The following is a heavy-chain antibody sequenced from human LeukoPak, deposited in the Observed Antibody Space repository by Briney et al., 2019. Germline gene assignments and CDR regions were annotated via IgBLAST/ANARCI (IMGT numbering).Heavy chain of an antibody. CDR2: MSHSGST. J-gene: IGHJ6*04. CDR3: ASETSDYGGNEAVMDV. Sequence: SETLSLTCTVSGGSIRTGEHCWNWIRQPPGKGLEWIGFMSHSGSTYFNPSLKSRATISIDTSKNQFSLKLSSVTAADTAVYYCASETSDYGGNEAVMDVWGKGTTVTVSS. V-gene: IGHV4-30-4*08. CDR1: GGSIRTGEHC. D-gene: IGHD4-23*01.